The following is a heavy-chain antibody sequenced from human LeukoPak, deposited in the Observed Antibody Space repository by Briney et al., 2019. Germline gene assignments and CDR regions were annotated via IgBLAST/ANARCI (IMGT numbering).Heavy chain of an antibody. CDR3: ARDWGSSSWYVRFDY. V-gene: IGHV3-21*01. Sequence: PGGSLRLSCAASGFTFSSYSMNWVRQAPGKGLEWVSSISSSSSYIYYADSVKGRFTISRDNAKNSLYLQMNSLRAEDTAVYYCARDWGSSSWYVRFDYWGQGTLVTVSS. CDR1: GFTFSSYS. D-gene: IGHD6-13*01. J-gene: IGHJ4*02. CDR2: ISSSSSYI.